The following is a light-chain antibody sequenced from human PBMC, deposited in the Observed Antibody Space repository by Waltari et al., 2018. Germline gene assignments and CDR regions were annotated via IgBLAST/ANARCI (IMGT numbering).Light chain of an antibody. J-gene: IGLJ2*01. CDR3: AVWDDSLSAVV. CDR1: NSNIGNNH. V-gene: IGLV1-47*01. Sequence: QSVLTQPPSASETPGQRITISCSGINSNIGNNHVSWYQQLQGTTPKLLIYGNPQRPSGVPDRFSGSKSGASASLAISGLRSEDEADYYCAVWDDSLSAVVFGGGTKLTV. CDR2: GNP.